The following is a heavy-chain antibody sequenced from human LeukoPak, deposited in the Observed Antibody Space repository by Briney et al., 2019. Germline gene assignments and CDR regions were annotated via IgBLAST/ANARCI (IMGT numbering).Heavy chain of an antibody. V-gene: IGHV3-53*01. CDR1: GLTVSSTF. CDR2: ICSGGTT. Sequence: GGSLRLSCAASGLTVSSTFMSWVRQAPGKGLEWVSIICSGGTTHYPDSVKGRFTISRDNSKNTLYLQMDSLRVGDTAIYYCARNTDYYGSGTYGYFDRWGRGTLVTVSS. CDR3: ARNTDYYGSGTYGYFDR. J-gene: IGHJ2*01. D-gene: IGHD3-10*01.